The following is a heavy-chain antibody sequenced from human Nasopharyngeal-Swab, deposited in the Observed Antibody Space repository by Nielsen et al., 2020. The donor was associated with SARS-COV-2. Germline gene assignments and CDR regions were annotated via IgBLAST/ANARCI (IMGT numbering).Heavy chain of an antibody. V-gene: IGHV5-51*01. Sequence: GESLKISCQGSGYSFSTYWIGWVRQMPGKGLEWMGIIYPGGSTTKYRPSFQGQVTISADKSISTAYLQWSSLKASDTAMYFCARLYGGYVDYWGQGTLVTVSS. J-gene: IGHJ4*02. CDR3: ARLYGGYVDY. CDR1: GYSFSTYW. CDR2: IYPGGSTT. D-gene: IGHD4/OR15-4a*01.